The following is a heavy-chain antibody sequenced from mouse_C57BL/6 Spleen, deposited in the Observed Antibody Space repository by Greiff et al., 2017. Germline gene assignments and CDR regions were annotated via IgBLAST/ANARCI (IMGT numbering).Heavy chain of an antibody. D-gene: IGHD1-1*01. Sequence: QVQLQQPGAELVMPGASVKLSCKASGYTFTSYWMHWVKQRPGQGLEWIGEIDPSDSYTNYNQKFKGKSTLTVDKSSSTAYMQLSSLTSEDSAVYYGAKNYLGFDVWGTGTTVTVSS. CDR1: GYTFTSYW. J-gene: IGHJ1*03. CDR3: AKNYLGFDV. CDR2: IDPSDSYT. V-gene: IGHV1-69*01.